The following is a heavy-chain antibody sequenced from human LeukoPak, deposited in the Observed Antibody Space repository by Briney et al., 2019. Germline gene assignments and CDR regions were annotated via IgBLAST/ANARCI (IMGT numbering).Heavy chain of an antibody. Sequence: ASVKVSCKASGYTFTSYGISWVRQAPGQGLEWMGWISAYNGNTNYAQKLQGRVTMTTDTSTSTAYMELRSLRSDDTAVYYCAKDLRPKGSGTYYMDVWGKGTTVTISS. CDR3: AKDLRPKGSGTYYMDV. D-gene: IGHD3-10*01. CDR2: ISAYNGNT. V-gene: IGHV1-18*01. CDR1: GYTFTSYG. J-gene: IGHJ6*03.